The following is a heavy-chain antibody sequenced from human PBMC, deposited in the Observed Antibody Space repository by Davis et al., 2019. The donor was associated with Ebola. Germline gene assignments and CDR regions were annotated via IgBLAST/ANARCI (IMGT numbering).Heavy chain of an antibody. D-gene: IGHD6-6*01. V-gene: IGHV1-69*10. CDR1: GGTFSSYA. Sequence: SVMVSCTASGGTFSSYAISWVRQAPGQGLEWMGGIIPILAIANYAQKFHGRVTITADESTSTAYMELSSLRSEDTAVYYCASGLVRGESYWYFDLWGRGTLVTVSS. CDR3: ASGLVRGESYWYFDL. CDR2: IIPILAIA. J-gene: IGHJ2*01.